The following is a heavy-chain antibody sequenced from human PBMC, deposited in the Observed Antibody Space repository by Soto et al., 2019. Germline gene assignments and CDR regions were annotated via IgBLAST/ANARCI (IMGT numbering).Heavy chain of an antibody. D-gene: IGHD3-3*01. J-gene: IGHJ4*02. CDR1: GFTFSSYA. V-gene: IGHV3-64*01. Sequence: PGGSLRLSCAASGFTFSSYAMHWVRQAPGKGLEYVSAISSNGGSTYYANSVKGRFTISRDNSKNTLYLQMGSLRAEDMAVYYCARDLRSGPDYWGQGTLVTVSS. CDR2: ISSNGGST. CDR3: ARDLRSGPDY.